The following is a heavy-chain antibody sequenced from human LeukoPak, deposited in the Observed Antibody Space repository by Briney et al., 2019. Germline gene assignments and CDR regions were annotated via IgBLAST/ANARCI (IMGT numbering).Heavy chain of an antibody. Sequence: GGSLRLSCAASGFTFSSYAMHWVRQAPGKGLEWVAVISYDGSNEYYADSVKGRFTISGDNSKNTLYLQMNSLRAEDTAVYYCASTPGGVRLGIDYWGQGTLVTVSS. D-gene: IGHD2-8*02. CDR1: GFTFSSYA. J-gene: IGHJ4*02. CDR2: ISYDGSNE. CDR3: ASTPGGVRLGIDY. V-gene: IGHV3-30*01.